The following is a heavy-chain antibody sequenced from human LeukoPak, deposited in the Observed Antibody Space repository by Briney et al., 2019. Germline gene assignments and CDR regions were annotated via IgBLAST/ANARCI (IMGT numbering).Heavy chain of an antibody. V-gene: IGHV3-48*03. CDR3: ARGNYYDSSGYYRFDAFDI. CDR2: ISSIGSTI. CDR1: GFSFSSYE. D-gene: IGHD3-22*01. J-gene: IGHJ3*02. Sequence: PGGSLRLSCAASGFSFSSYEMNWVRQAPGKGLEWVSYISSIGSTIYYADSVKGRFTISRDNAKNSLYLQMNSLRAEDTAVYYCARGNYYDSSGYYRFDAFDIWGQGTMVSVSS.